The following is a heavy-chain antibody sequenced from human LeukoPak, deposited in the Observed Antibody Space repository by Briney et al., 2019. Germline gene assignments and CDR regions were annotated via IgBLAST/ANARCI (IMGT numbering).Heavy chain of an antibody. CDR2: INHSGST. D-gene: IGHD3-10*01. CDR3: ARGAILLWFGELIPLNWFDP. Sequence: SETLSLTCAVYGGSFSGYYWSWIRQPPGKGLEWIGEINHSGSTNYNPSLKNRVTISVDTSKNQFSLKLSSVTAADTAVYYCARGAILLWFGELIPLNWFDPWGQGTLVTVSS. CDR1: GGSFSGYY. V-gene: IGHV4-34*01. J-gene: IGHJ5*02.